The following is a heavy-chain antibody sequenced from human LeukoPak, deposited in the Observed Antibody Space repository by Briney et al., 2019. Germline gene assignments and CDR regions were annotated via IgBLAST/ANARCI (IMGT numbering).Heavy chain of an antibody. CDR3: ARDKEGGAARGFDY. CDR1: GFTFDDYG. V-gene: IGHV3-20*04. J-gene: IGHJ4*02. Sequence: GGSLRLSCAASGFTFDDYGMSWVRQAPGKGLEWVPGINWNGGSTGYADSVKGRFTISRDNAKNSLYLQMNSLRAEDTALYYCARDKEGGAARGFDYWGQGTLVTVSS. D-gene: IGHD6-6*01. CDR2: INWNGGST.